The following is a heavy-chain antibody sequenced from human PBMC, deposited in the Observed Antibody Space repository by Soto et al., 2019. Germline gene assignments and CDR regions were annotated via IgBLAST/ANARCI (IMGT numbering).Heavy chain of an antibody. CDR1: GFTFSAYW. J-gene: IGHJ4*02. CDR3: AKAKNDYNWDNRPPFDY. CDR2: ISDDGSTT. V-gene: IGHV3-74*01. D-gene: IGHD1-20*01. Sequence: GGSLRLSCEVSGFTFSAYWMHWVRQVPGKGLIWVSRISDDGSTTTYADSVKGRFTISRDNAKNTLYLQMNSLRADDTGLYYCAKAKNDYNWDNRPPFDYWGQGTLVTVLL.